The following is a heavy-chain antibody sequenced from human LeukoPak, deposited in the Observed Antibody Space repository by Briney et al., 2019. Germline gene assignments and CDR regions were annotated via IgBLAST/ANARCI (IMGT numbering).Heavy chain of an antibody. CDR3: ARWSRFLKWLSPDGFDI. CDR1: GFTFSSYE. Sequence: GGSLRLSCAASGFTFSSYEMNWVRQAPGKGLEWVSYINSGSSAKYYAAAVKGRFIISRDDAKNSLYLQMNSLRAEDTAVYYCARWSRFLKWLSPDGFDIWGQGTMVTVSS. J-gene: IGHJ3*02. CDR2: INSGSSAK. V-gene: IGHV3-48*03. D-gene: IGHD3-3*01.